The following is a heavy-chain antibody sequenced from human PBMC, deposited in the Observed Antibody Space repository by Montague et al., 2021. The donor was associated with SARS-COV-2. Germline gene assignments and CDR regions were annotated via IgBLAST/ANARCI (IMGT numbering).Heavy chain of an antibody. CDR1: GFTFSSYS. V-gene: IGHV3-21*01. D-gene: IGHD3-9*01. Sequence: SLRLSCAASGFTFSSYSMNWVRQAPGKGLEWVSSIISSSSYIYYADSVKGRFTISRDNAKNSLYLQMNSLRAEDTAVYYCARDKYYDILTGYYNYWGQGTLVTVSS. J-gene: IGHJ4*02. CDR3: ARDKYYDILTGYYNY. CDR2: IISSSSYI.